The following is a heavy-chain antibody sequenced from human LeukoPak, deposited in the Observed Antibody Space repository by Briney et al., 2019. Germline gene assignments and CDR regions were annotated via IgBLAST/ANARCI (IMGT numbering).Heavy chain of an antibody. CDR3: ARLGYSSGWYYFDY. CDR2: IYYSGST. D-gene: IGHD6-19*01. CDR1: GGSISSYY. J-gene: IGHJ4*02. V-gene: IGHV4-59*01. Sequence: PSETLSLTCTVSGGSISSYYWSWIRQPPGKGLEWIGYIYYSGSTNYNPSLKSRVTISVDTSKNQFSLNLSSVTAADTAVYYCARLGYSSGWYYFDYWGQGTLVTVSS.